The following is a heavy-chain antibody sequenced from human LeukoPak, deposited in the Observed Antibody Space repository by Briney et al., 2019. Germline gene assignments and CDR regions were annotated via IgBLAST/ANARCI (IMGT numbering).Heavy chain of an antibody. Sequence: PGGSLRLSCAASGFTFSSYGMSWVRQAPGKGLEWVSTISGSGDSTKYADSVKGRFTISRDTSRNTLYLQMNSPRAEDTAVYYCAKHSSSSAYHYSEHWGQGTLVTVSS. J-gene: IGHJ4*02. V-gene: IGHV3-23*01. CDR3: AKHSSSSAYHYSEH. D-gene: IGHD6-13*01. CDR1: GFTFSSYG. CDR2: ISGSGDST.